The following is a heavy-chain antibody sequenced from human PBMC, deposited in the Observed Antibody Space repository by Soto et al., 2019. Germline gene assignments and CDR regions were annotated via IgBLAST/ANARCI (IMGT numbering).Heavy chain of an antibody. CDR3: ARPKGVRVYYYGSGEYGMDV. CDR2: ISSSSSTI. D-gene: IGHD3-10*01. CDR1: GFTFSSYS. J-gene: IGHJ6*02. Sequence: PGGSLRLSXAASGFTFSSYSMNWVRQAPGKGLEWVSYISSSSSTIYYADSVKGRFTISRDNAKNSLYLQMNSLRDEDTAVYYCARPKGVRVYYYGSGEYGMDVWGQGTTVTVSS. V-gene: IGHV3-48*02.